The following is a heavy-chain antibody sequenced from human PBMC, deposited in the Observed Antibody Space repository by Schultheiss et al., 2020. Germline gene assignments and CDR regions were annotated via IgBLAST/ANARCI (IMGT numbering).Heavy chain of an antibody. CDR3: ARVSYDFWSGYSKDAFDI. CDR1: GFTFSNAW. V-gene: IGHV3-53*01. D-gene: IGHD3-3*01. J-gene: IGHJ3*02. CDR2: IYSGGST. Sequence: GGSLRLSCAASGFTFSNAWMNWVRQAPGKGLEWVSVIYSGGSTYYADSVKGRFTISRDNAKNSLYLQMNSLRAEDTAVYYCARVSYDFWSGYSKDAFDIWGQGTMVTVSS.